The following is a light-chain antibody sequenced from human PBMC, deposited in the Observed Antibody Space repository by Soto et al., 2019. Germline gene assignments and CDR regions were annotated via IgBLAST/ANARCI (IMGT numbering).Light chain of an antibody. J-gene: IGKJ3*01. CDR3: QQYDTWSGT. CDR2: GAS. V-gene: IGKV1-5*03. CDR1: QIINTW. Sequence: EIPMTQSPSSLSASVGDRVTLTCRASQIINTWLAWYQQKPGKAPKLLIYGASNRVNGVPSRFSGSGSGTEFTLTISSLQPDDFSVYYCQQYDTWSGTFGPGTKV.